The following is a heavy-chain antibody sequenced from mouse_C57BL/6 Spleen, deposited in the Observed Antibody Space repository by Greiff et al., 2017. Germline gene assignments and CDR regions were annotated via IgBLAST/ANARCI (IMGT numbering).Heavy chain of an antibody. D-gene: IGHD1-1*01. CDR2: INPSSGYT. CDR1: GYTFTSYT. V-gene: IGHV1-4*01. J-gene: IGHJ2*01. Sequence: QVQLQQSGAELARPGASVKMSCKASGYTFTSYTMHWVKQRPGQGLEWIGYINPSSGYTKYNQKFKDKATLTADKSSSTAYMQLSSLTSEDSAVYYCARRNYYYGKGNYFDYWGQGTTLTVSS. CDR3: ARRNYYYGKGNYFDY.